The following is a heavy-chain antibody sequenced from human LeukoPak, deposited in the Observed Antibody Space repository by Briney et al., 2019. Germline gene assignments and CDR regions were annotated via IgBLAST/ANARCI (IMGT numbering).Heavy chain of an antibody. V-gene: IGHV1-18*01. J-gene: IGHJ6*03. CDR2: ISIFNDNA. CDR3: ARGGNLGGYFYQYMNV. D-gene: IGHD1-14*01. CDR1: GYTFTRHG. Sequence: SVKVSCKASGYTFTRHGINWVRQAPGQGPKWMGWISIFNDNANYAENFQGRVIMTADTSTSTAYMELRSLRSDDTAVYYCARGGNLGGYFYQYMNVWGQGTTVTVSS.